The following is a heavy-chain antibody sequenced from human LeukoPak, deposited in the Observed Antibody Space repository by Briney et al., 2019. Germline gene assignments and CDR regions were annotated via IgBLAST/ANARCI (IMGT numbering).Heavy chain of an antibody. CDR1: GASISSYS. J-gene: IGHJ4*02. CDR2: IYSSGST. CDR3: ARGSAAGLAY. Sequence: SETLSLTCTVSGASISSYSWSWIRQPPGKGLEWIGYIYSSGSTNYNPSLTSRLTISVDTSKNQFSLKLSSVTAADTAVYYCARGSAAGLAYWGQGTLVTVSS. V-gene: IGHV4-59*12. D-gene: IGHD6-13*01.